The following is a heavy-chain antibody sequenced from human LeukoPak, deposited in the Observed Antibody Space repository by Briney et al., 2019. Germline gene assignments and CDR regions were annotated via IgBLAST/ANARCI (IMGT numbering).Heavy chain of an antibody. D-gene: IGHD3-22*01. J-gene: IGHJ3*02. CDR3: ASPYYYDSLNAFDI. V-gene: IGHV3-53*01. CDR2: IYSGGST. CDR1: GFTVSSNY. Sequence: PGGSLRLSCAASGFTVSSNYMSWVRQAPGKGLEWVSVIYSGGSTYYADSVKGRFTISGDNSKNTLYLQMNSLRAEDTAVYYCASPYYYDSLNAFDIWGQGTMVTVSS.